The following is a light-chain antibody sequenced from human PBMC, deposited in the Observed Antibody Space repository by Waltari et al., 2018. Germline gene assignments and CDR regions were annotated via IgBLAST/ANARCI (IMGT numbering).Light chain of an antibody. CDR2: DVI. V-gene: IGLV2-14*03. CDR3: SSFTTRSTWV. Sequence: QFALTQPASVSGSPGQSITISCTGTSSDIGTYDYVSWYQQHPGEAPKLILYDVIHRPSGVPNRLSGSKSDNTDSLTISGLQAEDESDYYCSSFTTRSTWVFGGGTKLTVL. J-gene: IGLJ3*02. CDR1: SSDIGTYDY.